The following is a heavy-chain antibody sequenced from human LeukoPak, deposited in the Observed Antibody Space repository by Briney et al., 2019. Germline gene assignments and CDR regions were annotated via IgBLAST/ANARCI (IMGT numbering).Heavy chain of an antibody. CDR2: IYYSGST. D-gene: IGHD4-11*01. J-gene: IGHJ4*02. CDR1: GGSISSYY. CDR3: AKMTPVTSFQLLVLDS. Sequence: SETLSLTCTVSGGSISSYYWSWIRQPPGKGLEWIGYIYYSGSTNYNPSLESRVTVSVDNSKNQFSLKLSSVTAADTAVYYCAKMTPVTSFQLLVLDSWGPGTLVTISS. V-gene: IGHV4-59*12.